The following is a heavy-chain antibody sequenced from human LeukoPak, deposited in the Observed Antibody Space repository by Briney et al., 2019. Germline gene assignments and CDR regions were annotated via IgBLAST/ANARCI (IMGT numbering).Heavy chain of an antibody. CDR1: GFTFDDYA. J-gene: IGHJ5*02. Sequence: GGSLRLSCAASGFTFDDYAMHWVRQAPGKGLEWVSGINWNSRSIGYADSVKGRFPISRDNAKNSLYLQMNSLRAEDTAVYYCVRLSWELGDGGVTWGQGTLVTVSS. CDR2: INWNSRSI. V-gene: IGHV3-9*01. D-gene: IGHD1-26*01. CDR3: VRLSWELGDGGVT.